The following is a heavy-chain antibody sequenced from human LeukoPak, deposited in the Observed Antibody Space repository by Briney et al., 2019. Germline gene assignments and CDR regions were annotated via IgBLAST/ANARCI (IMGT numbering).Heavy chain of an antibody. Sequence: SETLSLTXAVYSGSFSGYYWSWIRQPPGKGLEWIGEINHSGSTNYNPSLKSRVTISVDTSKNQFSLKLNSVTAADTAVYYCARGAGIAAAGVIYWGRGTLVTVSS. CDR3: ARGAGIAAAGVIY. D-gene: IGHD6-13*01. J-gene: IGHJ4*02. CDR1: SGSFSGYY. CDR2: INHSGST. V-gene: IGHV4-34*01.